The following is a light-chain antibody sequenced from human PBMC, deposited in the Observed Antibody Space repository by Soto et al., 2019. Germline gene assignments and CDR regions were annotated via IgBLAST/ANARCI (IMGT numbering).Light chain of an antibody. CDR3: QRTYMTPIT. V-gene: IGKV1-39*01. CDR1: ERINNY. Sequence: DIQMTQSPSSLPASVGDRVTITCRASERINNYLNWYQQKPERAPKLLIYSASSLQSGITSRFSGSGSGTDFTDFTLTIRSLQPEDFATYYCQRTYMTPITFGEGTRLEIK. J-gene: IGKJ5*01. CDR2: SAS.